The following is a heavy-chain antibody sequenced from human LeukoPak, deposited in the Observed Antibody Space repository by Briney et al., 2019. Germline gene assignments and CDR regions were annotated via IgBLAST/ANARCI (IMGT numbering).Heavy chain of an antibody. CDR2: ISAYNGNT. J-gene: IGHJ3*02. CDR3: ARPLTGDDDAFDI. D-gene: IGHD7-27*01. V-gene: IGHV1-18*01. CDR1: GYTFTSYG. Sequence: GASVNVSCKASGYTFTSYGISWVRPAPGQGLEWVGWISAYNGNTNYAQKLQGRVTMTTDTTTSTAYMELRSLRSDDTAVYYCARPLTGDDDAFDIWGQGTMVTVSS.